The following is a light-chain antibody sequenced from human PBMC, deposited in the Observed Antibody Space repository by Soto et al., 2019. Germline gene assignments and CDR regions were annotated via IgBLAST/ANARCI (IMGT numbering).Light chain of an antibody. CDR3: QQYHSPPLT. CDR2: GAS. V-gene: IGKV3-20*01. Sequence: CTQCPAHLSLSPGAGVTLSCRAGQSVSGNQLAWYQQKPGQAPRLLVYGASSRATGIPDRFSGSGSGTDFTLTISSLEPEDIAVYYCQQYHSPPLTFGGGTKVDIK. CDR1: QSVSGNQ. J-gene: IGKJ4*01.